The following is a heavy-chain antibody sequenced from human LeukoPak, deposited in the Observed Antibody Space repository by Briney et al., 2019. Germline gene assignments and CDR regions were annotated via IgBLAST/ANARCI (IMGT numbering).Heavy chain of an antibody. Sequence: GGSLRLSCAASGFTFSRYAMSWVRQAPGKGLEXXXXIGCRCGSKYNPDSGKSRYTNSRDNSKNALYLQMNSLRAEDTAVQYCAKSPGYSGSERWFDPWGQGTLVTVSS. CDR2: IGCRCGSK. CDR3: AKSPGYSGSERWFDP. CDR1: GFTFSRYA. D-gene: IGHD5-12*01. V-gene: IGHV3-23*01. J-gene: IGHJ5*02.